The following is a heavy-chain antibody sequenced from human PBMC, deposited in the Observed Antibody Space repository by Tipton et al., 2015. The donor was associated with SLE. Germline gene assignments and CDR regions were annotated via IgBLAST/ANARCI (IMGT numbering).Heavy chain of an antibody. CDR1: GGSISSGGYS. CDR3: ARHGTGWELTYFDY. J-gene: IGHJ4*02. CDR2: IYHSGST. V-gene: IGHV4-30-2*01. Sequence: TLSLTCAVSGGSISSGGYSWSWIRQPPGKGLEWIGYIYHSGSTNYNPSLKSRVTISVDTSKNQFSLKLSSVTAADTAVYYCARHGTGWELTYFDYWGQGTLVTVSS. D-gene: IGHD1-26*01.